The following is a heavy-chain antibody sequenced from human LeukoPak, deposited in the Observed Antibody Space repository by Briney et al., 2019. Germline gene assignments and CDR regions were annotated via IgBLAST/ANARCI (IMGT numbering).Heavy chain of an antibody. CDR2: ISYSGGT. D-gene: IGHD3-16*01. Sequence: SETLSLTCTVSGGSISSSNYYWGWTRQPPGKGLEWFGSISYSGGTSYNPSLRSRVTISVDTSKNQFSLKLSSVTAADTAVYYCARGPLFAYYYYGMDVWGQGTTVTVSS. CDR1: GGSISSSNYY. V-gene: IGHV4-39*01. J-gene: IGHJ6*02. CDR3: ARGPLFAYYYYGMDV.